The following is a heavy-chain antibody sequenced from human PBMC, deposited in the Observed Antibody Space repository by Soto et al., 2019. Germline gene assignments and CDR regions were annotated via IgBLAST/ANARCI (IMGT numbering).Heavy chain of an antibody. Sequence: GASVKVSCKAPGYTFTSYGISWVRQAPGQGLEWMGWISAYNGNTNYAQKLQGRVTMTTDTSTSTAYMELRSLRSDDTAVYYCARAVGYCGGDCYANPFGDYWGQGTLVTVSS. CDR1: GYTFTSYG. CDR2: ISAYNGNT. V-gene: IGHV1-18*04. D-gene: IGHD2-21*02. CDR3: ARAVGYCGGDCYANPFGDY. J-gene: IGHJ4*02.